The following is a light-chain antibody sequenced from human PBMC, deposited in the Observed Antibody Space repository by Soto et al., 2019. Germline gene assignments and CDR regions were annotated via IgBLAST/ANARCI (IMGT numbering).Light chain of an antibody. CDR1: QSISSW. CDR3: QQYKSYSPYT. CDR2: DAS. V-gene: IGKV1-5*01. Sequence: DIQMTQSPSTLSASVGDRVTINCRASQSISSWLAWYQQKPGKAPKLLIYDASSLESGVPSRFSGSGSGTEFTLTISSLQPDDFATYYCQQYKSYSPYTVGQGTKLEIK. J-gene: IGKJ2*01.